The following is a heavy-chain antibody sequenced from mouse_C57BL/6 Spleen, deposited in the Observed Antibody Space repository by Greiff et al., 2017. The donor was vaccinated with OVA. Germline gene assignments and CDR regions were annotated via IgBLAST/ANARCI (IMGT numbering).Heavy chain of an antibody. CDR2: IWSGGST. V-gene: IGHV2-2*01. CDR3: ARNPHYYGSSYVYYAMDY. J-gene: IGHJ4*01. Sequence: VQLQQSGPGLVQPSQSLSITCTVSGFSLTSHGVHWVRQSPGKGLEWLGVIWSGGSTDYNAAFISRLSISKDNSKSQVFFKMNNLQADDTAIYYCARNPHYYGSSYVYYAMDYWGQGTSVTVSS. D-gene: IGHD1-1*01. CDR1: GFSLTSHG.